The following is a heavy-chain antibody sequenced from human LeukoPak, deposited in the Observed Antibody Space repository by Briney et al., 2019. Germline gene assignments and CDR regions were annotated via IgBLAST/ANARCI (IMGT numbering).Heavy chain of an antibody. CDR1: GYTFTGYY. V-gene: IGHV1-2*02. CDR3: ARDAGGGSGWPDY. CDR2: INPNSGGS. J-gene: IGHJ4*02. Sequence: ASVKVSCKASGYTFTGYYMHWVRQAPGQGLEWMGWINPNSGGSNFAQKFQGRVTMTRDTSISTAYMELSRLRSGDTAVYYCARDAGGGSGWPDYWGQGTLVTVSS. D-gene: IGHD6-19*01.